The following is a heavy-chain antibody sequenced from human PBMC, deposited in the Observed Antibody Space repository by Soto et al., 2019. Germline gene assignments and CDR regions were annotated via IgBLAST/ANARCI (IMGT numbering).Heavy chain of an antibody. CDR1: GGAFSSYA. CDR2: IIPIFGTA. Sequence: SAKLSCKDPGGAFSSYAISWVRQAHGQGLEWMGGIIPIFGTANYAQKFQGRVTITADESTSTAYMELSSLRSEDTAVYYCARGSGYSSGWHPTPFDYWGQGTLVTVSS. D-gene: IGHD6-19*01. J-gene: IGHJ4*02. V-gene: IGHV1-69*01. CDR3: ARGSGYSSGWHPTPFDY.